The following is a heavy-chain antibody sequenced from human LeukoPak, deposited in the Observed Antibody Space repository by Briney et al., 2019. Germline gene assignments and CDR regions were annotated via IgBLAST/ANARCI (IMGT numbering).Heavy chain of an antibody. CDR3: ATGRLDCSSTSCYFHLSWFDP. D-gene: IGHD2-2*01. V-gene: IGHV1-24*01. J-gene: IGHJ5*02. Sequence: ASVKVSCKASGGTFSSYAISWVRQAPGQGLEWMGGFDPEDGETIYAQKFQGRVTMTEDTSTDTAYMELSSLRSEDTAVYYCATGRLDCSSTSCYFHLSWFDPWGQGTLVTVSS. CDR1: GGTFSSYA. CDR2: FDPEDGET.